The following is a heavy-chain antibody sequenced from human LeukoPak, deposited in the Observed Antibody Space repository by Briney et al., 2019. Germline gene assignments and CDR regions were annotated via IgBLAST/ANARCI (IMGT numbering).Heavy chain of an antibody. D-gene: IGHD6-19*01. CDR1: IGSISSYY. CDR3: ARGDRAVAGAWGWFDP. CDR2: IHASGST. Sequence: SETLSLTCTVSIGSISSYYWSWIRQPAGKGLEWIGRIHASGSTNYNPSLKSRVTMSVDTPKNQFSLKLSSVTAADTAIYFCARGDRAVAGAWGWFDPWGQGTLVTVSS. J-gene: IGHJ5*02. V-gene: IGHV4-4*07.